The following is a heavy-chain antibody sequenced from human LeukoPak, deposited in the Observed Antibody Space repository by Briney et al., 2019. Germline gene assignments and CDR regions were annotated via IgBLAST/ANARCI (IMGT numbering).Heavy chain of an antibody. CDR2: INPSGGST. D-gene: IGHD6-19*01. J-gene: IGHJ4*02. CDR1: GYTFTSYY. CDR3: ARVGGPARYSSSYSFDY. V-gene: IGHV1-46*01. Sequence: ASVKVSCKASGYTFTSYYMHWVRQAPGQGLEWMGIINPSGGSTSYAQKFQGRVTMTRDMSTSTVYMELSSLRSEDTAVYYCARVGGPARYSSSYSFDYWGQGTLVTVSS.